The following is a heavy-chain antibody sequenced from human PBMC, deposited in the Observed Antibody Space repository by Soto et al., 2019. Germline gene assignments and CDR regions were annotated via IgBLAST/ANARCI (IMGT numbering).Heavy chain of an antibody. CDR3: ARELGLASYYYGMDV. CDR2: INPNNGGT. V-gene: IGHV1-2*02. D-gene: IGHD6-19*01. J-gene: IGHJ6*02. CDR1: GYTFTSYG. Sequence: ASVKVSCKASGYTFTSYGISWVRQAPGQGLEWMGWINPNNGGTNYAQKFQGRVTMTRDTSISTAYMELSRLRSDDTAVYYCARELGLASYYYGMDVWGQGTTVTVSS.